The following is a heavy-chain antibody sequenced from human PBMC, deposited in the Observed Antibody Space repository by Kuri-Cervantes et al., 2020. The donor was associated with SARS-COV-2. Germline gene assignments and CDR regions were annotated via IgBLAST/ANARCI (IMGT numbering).Heavy chain of an antibody. D-gene: IGHD4-17*01. V-gene: IGHV3-33*01. CDR2: IWYDGSNK. CDR1: GFTFSSYG. Sequence: GESLKISCAASGFTFSSYGMHWVRQAPGKGLEWVAVIWYDGSNKYYADSVKGRFTISRDNSKNTLYLQMNSLRAEDTAVYYCARVEGGGTTVTSDFDYWGQGTLVTVSS. J-gene: IGHJ4*02. CDR3: ARVEGGGTTVTSDFDY.